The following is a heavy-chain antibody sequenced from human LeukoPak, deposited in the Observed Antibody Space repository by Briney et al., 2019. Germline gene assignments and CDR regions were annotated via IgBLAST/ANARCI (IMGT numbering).Heavy chain of an antibody. J-gene: IGHJ3*02. CDR1: GGSISSYY. CDR3: ARDATYYDFWSGPDI. D-gene: IGHD3-3*01. V-gene: IGHV4-4*07. CDR2: IYTSGST. Sequence: PSETLSLTCTVSGGSISSYYWSWIRQPPGKGLEWIGRIYTSGSTNYNPSLKSRVTMSVDTSKNQFSLKLSSVTAADTAVYYCARDATYYDFWSGPDIWGQGTMVTVSS.